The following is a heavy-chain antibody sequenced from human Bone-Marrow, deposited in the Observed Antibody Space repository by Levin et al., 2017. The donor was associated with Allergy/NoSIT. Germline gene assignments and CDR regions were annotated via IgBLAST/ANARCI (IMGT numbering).Heavy chain of an antibody. CDR3: VRGGNYLFDY. D-gene: IGHD1-7*01. Sequence: SETLSLTCAVSGGSISSNNWWSWVRQPPGKGLEWIGEIYQSGGTNYNPSLKSRVTISVDKSKNQFSLKLTSVTAADTAVYYCVRGGNYLFDYWGQGTLLTVSP. CDR2: IYQSGGT. J-gene: IGHJ4*02. CDR1: GGSISSNNW. V-gene: IGHV4-4*02.